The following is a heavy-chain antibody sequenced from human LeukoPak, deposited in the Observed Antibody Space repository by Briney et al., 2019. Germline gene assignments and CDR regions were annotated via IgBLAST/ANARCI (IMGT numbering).Heavy chain of an antibody. CDR3: ARDYCSSTSCLFDY. V-gene: IGHV1-2*06. Sequence: GASVKVSCKASGYTFTGYHMHWVRQAPGQGLEWMGRINPNTGGTDYAQKFQGRVTMTRDTSISTAYMDLSRLRSDDTAAYYCARDYCSSTSCLFDYWGQGILVTVSS. CDR1: GYTFTGYH. D-gene: IGHD2-2*01. J-gene: IGHJ4*02. CDR2: INPNTGGT.